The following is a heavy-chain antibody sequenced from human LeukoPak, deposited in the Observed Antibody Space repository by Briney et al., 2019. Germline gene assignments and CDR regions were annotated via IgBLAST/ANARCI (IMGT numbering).Heavy chain of an antibody. J-gene: IGHJ4*02. Sequence: GGSLRLSCAVSGFTFDDYAMHWVRQAPGKGLEWVSGISWNSGSIGYADSVKGRFTISRDNAKNSLYLQMNSLRAEDTALYYCAKDGGPSYGSGSYYHSGMDYWGQGTLVTVSS. CDR3: AKDGGPSYGSGSYYHSGMDY. D-gene: IGHD3-10*01. CDR2: ISWNSGSI. V-gene: IGHV3-9*01. CDR1: GFTFDDYA.